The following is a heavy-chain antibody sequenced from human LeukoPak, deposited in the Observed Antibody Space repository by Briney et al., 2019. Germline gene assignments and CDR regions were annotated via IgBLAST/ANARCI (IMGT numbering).Heavy chain of an antibody. V-gene: IGHV4-34*01. CDR1: GGSFSGYY. CDR3: ARQAYAAATDY. J-gene: IGHJ4*02. D-gene: IGHD6-13*01. CDR2: INHGGST. Sequence: SETLSLTCAVYGGSFSGYYWSWIRQPPGKGLEWIGEINHGGSTNYNPSLKSRVTISVDTSKNQFSLKLSSVTAADTAVYYCARQAYAAATDYWGQGTLVTVSS.